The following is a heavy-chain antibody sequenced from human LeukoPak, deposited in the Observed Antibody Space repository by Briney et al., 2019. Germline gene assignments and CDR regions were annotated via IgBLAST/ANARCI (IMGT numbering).Heavy chain of an antibody. Sequence: GESLKISCKGSGYSFTSYWIGWVRQMPGKGLEWMGIIYPGDSDTRYSPSFQGQVTISADKSISTAYLQWSSLKASDTAMYYCASHLMVRGANDAFDIWGQGTMVTVSS. CDR1: GYSFTSYW. CDR2: IYPGDSDT. D-gene: IGHD3-10*01. CDR3: ASHLMVRGANDAFDI. V-gene: IGHV5-51*01. J-gene: IGHJ3*02.